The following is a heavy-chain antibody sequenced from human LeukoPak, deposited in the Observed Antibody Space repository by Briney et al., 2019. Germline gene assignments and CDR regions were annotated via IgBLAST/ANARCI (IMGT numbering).Heavy chain of an antibody. CDR1: GYTFTNFG. J-gene: IGHJ5*02. V-gene: IGHV1-18*01. CDR3: ARGGLGHCSGGSCPTSWFDP. Sequence: ASVKVSCKASGYTFTNFGISWVRQAPGQGLEWMGWISPYNGNTDYPQKVQGRVTMTTDTSTSTAYMELRSLRLDDTAVYYCARGGLGHCSGGSCPTSWFDPWGQGTLVTVSS. D-gene: IGHD2-15*01. CDR2: ISPYNGNT.